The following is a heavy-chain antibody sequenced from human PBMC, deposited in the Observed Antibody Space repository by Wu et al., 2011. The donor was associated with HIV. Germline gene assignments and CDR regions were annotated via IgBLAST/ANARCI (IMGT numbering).Heavy chain of an antibody. D-gene: IGHD3-9*01. CDR1: GGTFSSNA. CDR3: AKTPEDDVLTGWGHYMDV. V-gene: IGHV1-69*14. J-gene: IGHJ6*03. CDR2: IIPIFETI. Sequence: QVQLVQSGAEVKKPGSSVKVSCKASGGTFSSNAISWVRQAPGQGLEWMGGIIPIFETINYAQKFQGRVTISADKSARTVHMELSSLRFEDTAVYYCAKTPEDDVLTGWGHYMDVWGKGTTVTVS.